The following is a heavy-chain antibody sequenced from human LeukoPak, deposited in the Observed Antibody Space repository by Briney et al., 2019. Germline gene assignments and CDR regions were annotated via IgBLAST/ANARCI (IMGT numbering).Heavy chain of an antibody. Sequence: GGSLRLSCAASGFTFSSYAMSWVRQAPGKGLEWVSAISGSGGSTYYADSVKGRFTISRDNSKNTLYLQMNSLRAEDTAVYYCAKDQGVVVPAADDAFDIWGQGTMVTVSS. CDR3: AKDQGVVVPAADDAFDI. D-gene: IGHD2-2*01. CDR2: ISGSGGST. CDR1: GFTFSSYA. J-gene: IGHJ3*02. V-gene: IGHV3-23*01.